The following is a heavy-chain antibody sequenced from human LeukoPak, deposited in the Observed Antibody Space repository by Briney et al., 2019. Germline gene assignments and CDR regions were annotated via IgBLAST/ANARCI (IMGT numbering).Heavy chain of an antibody. Sequence: TGGSLRLSCAASGFTFSSYAMHWVRQAPGKGLEWVAVISYDGSNKYYADSVKGRFTISRDNSKNTLYLQMNSLRAEDTAVYYCARDPGHYGSGSYYKVIWYYLDYWGQGTLVTVSS. CDR1: GFTFSSYA. V-gene: IGHV3-30*04. CDR3: ARDPGHYGSGSYYKVIWYYLDY. D-gene: IGHD3-10*01. J-gene: IGHJ4*02. CDR2: ISYDGSNK.